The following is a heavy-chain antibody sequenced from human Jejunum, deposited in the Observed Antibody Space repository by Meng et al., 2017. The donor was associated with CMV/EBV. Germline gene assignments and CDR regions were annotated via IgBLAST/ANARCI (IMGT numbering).Heavy chain of an antibody. D-gene: IGHD3-16*01. CDR1: GFTFSAFG. J-gene: IGHJ4*02. CDR3: AGGNDYGDY. Sequence: QVQLVESGGGVVQPGGSLRLSCVASGFTFSAFGMHWVRQAPGKGLESVTYIRYDGNNKYYADSAKGRFTISRDNSKNTVYLQMNSLRVEDTAVYYCAGGNDYGDYWGQGSLVTVSS. V-gene: IGHV3-30*02. CDR2: IRYDGNNK.